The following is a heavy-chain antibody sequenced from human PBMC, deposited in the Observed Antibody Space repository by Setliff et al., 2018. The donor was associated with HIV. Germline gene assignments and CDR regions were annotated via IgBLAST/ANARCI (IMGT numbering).Heavy chain of an antibody. J-gene: IGHJ4*02. CDR1: GETIRNGFYY. CDR3: ARGGGPDTNFDS. V-gene: IGHV4-39*07. CDR2: IYYSGST. Sequence: SETLSLTCTVSGETIRNGFYYWHWMRQPPGKGLEWIGSIYYSGSTHYKSSLKSRVTISVDTSKNQFSLRPSSVTAADTAVYYCARGGGPDTNFDSWGRGTLVTVSS.